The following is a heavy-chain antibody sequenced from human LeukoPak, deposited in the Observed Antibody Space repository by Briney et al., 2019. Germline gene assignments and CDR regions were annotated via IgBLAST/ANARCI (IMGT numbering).Heavy chain of an antibody. Sequence: ASVKVSCKASGYTFTSYGISWVRQAPGQGLEWMGWISAYNGNTNYAQKLQGRVTMTTDTSTSTAYMELRSLRSDDTAVYYCASTYCTNSVCYKDDAFDIWGQGTMVTVSS. CDR2: ISAYNGNT. J-gene: IGHJ3*02. CDR3: ASTYCTNSVCYKDDAFDI. CDR1: GYTFTSYG. D-gene: IGHD2-8*01. V-gene: IGHV1-18*01.